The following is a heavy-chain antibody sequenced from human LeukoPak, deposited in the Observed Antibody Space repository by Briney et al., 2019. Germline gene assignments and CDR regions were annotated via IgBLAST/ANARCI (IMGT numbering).Heavy chain of an antibody. CDR3: ARVTMVRGTSLFDY. J-gene: IGHJ4*02. Sequence: GGSLRLSCAASGFTFSSYEMHWVRQAPGKGLEWVSSISSSSSYIYYADSVKGRFTISRDNAKNSLYLQMNSLRAEDTAVYYCARVTMVRGTSLFDYWGQGTLVTVSS. D-gene: IGHD3-10*01. CDR1: GFTFSSYE. V-gene: IGHV3-21*01. CDR2: ISSSSSYI.